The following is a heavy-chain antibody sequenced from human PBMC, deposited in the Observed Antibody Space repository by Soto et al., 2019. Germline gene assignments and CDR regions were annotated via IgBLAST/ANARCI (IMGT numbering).Heavy chain of an antibody. CDR3: AGGTDYPDY. CDR2: TYYKSKWHN. V-gene: IGHV6-1*01. Sequence: QTLPLTCASSGGSVSSNSATWNWIRQSPSRGLEWLGRTYYKSKWHNNYAVSVKSRITINPDTSKNQFSLQLKSVTPEDTAVYYCAGGTDYPDYWGQGTLVTVSS. CDR1: GGSVSSNSAT. D-gene: IGHD4-17*01. J-gene: IGHJ4*02.